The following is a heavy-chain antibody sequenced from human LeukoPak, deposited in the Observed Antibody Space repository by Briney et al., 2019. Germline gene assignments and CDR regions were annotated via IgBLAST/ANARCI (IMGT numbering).Heavy chain of an antibody. J-gene: IGHJ3*02. CDR2: MNHNSGNT. CDR1: GYTFTSYD. V-gene: IGHV1-8*03. CDR3: ARGGYQLLDAFDI. Sequence: ASVKVSCKAYGYTFTSYDINWVRQATGHVLEWMGWMNHNSGNTGYAQKFQGRVTITRNTSRSTAYMELSSLRSEDTAVYYCARGGYQLLDAFDIWGQGTMVTVSS. D-gene: IGHD2-2*01.